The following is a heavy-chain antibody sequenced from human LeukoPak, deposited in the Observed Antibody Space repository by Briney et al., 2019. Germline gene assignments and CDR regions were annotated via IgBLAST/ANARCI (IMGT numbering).Heavy chain of an antibody. D-gene: IGHD6-13*01. Sequence: SGGSLRLSCAASGFTFSGSAMHWVRQASGKGLEWVGRIRSKANSYATAYAASVKGRFTISRDNSKNTLYLHMNSLRAEDTALYYCSSRIAPAGLDLDAFDIWGQGTMVTVSS. CDR1: GFTFSGSA. CDR3: SSRIAPAGLDLDAFDI. J-gene: IGHJ3*02. CDR2: IRSKANSYAT. V-gene: IGHV3-73*01.